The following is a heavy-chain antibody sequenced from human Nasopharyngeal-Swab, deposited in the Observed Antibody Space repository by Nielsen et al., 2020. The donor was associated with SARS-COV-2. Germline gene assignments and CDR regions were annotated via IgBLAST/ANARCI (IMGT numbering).Heavy chain of an antibody. CDR2: INHSGST. V-gene: IGHV4-34*01. Sequence: GSLRLSCAVYGGSFSGYYWSWIRQPPGKGLEWIGEINHSGSTNYNPSLKSRVTISVDPSKNQFSLKLSSVTAADTAVYYCARGRYSDILTGYYYFDYWGQGTLVTVSS. CDR1: GGSFSGYY. D-gene: IGHD3-9*01. J-gene: IGHJ4*02. CDR3: ARGRYSDILTGYYYFDY.